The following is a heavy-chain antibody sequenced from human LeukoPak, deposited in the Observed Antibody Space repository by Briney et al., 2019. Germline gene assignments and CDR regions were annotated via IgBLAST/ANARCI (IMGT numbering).Heavy chain of an antibody. CDR1: GGSISSYY. J-gene: IGHJ4*02. Sequence: SETLSLACTVSGGSISSYYWSWIRQPPGKGLEWIGYIYYSGSTNYNPSLKSRVTISVVTSKNQFSLKLSSVTAADTAVYYCARSRGYFDYWGQGTLVTVSS. CDR3: ARSRGYFDY. CDR2: IYYSGST. D-gene: IGHD1-26*01. V-gene: IGHV4-59*01.